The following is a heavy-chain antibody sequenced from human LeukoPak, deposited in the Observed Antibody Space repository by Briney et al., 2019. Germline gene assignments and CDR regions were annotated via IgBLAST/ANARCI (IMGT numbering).Heavy chain of an antibody. Sequence: PGGSLRLSCAASGFTFSSYGMHWVRQAPGKGLEWVAVISYDGSNKYYADSVKGRFTISRDNSKNTLYLQMNSLRAEDTAVYYCAKGSFGPPWYFDLWGRGTLVTVSS. CDR1: GFTFSSYG. V-gene: IGHV3-30*18. J-gene: IGHJ2*01. CDR2: ISYDGSNK. D-gene: IGHD3-10*01. CDR3: AKGSFGPPWYFDL.